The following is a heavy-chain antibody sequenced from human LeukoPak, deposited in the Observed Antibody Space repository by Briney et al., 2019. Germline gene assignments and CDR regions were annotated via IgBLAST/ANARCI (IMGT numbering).Heavy chain of an antibody. V-gene: IGHV3-21*01. CDR3: ARSPISIAARPEGFDY. CDR1: GFTFSSYS. CDR2: ISSSSSYI. D-gene: IGHD6-6*01. Sequence: GGSLRLSCAASGFTFSSYSMNWVRQAPGKGLEWISSISSSSSYIYYADSVKGRFTISRDNAKNSLYLQMNSLRAEDTAVYYCARSPISIAARPEGFDYWGQGTLVTVSS. J-gene: IGHJ4*02.